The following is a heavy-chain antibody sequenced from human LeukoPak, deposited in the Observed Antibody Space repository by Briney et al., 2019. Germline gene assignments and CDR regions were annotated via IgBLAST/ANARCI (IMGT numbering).Heavy chain of an antibody. D-gene: IGHD6-19*01. V-gene: IGHV3-23*01. J-gene: IGHJ4*02. Sequence: PAGSLRLSCAASGFTFSSYAMNWVRQAPGKGLEWVSGITGSGGATYYADSVKGRFTISRDNSKNTLYLQMHSLRPEDTAVYYCAKDLGVGGWYWVYFDHWGQGTLVTVSS. CDR1: GFTFSSYA. CDR3: AKDLGVGGWYWVYFDH. CDR2: ITGSGGAT.